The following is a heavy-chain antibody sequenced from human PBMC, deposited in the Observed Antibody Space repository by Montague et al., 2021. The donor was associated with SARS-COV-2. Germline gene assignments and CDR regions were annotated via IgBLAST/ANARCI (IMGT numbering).Heavy chain of an antibody. D-gene: IGHD5-18*01. J-gene: IGHJ6*02. CDR2: TYYRSKWYN. CDR1: GDSVSSNSAA. Sequence: CAISGDSVSSNSAAWNWIRQSPSRGLEWLGRTYYRSKWYNDYAVSVKSRITINPDTSKNQFSLQLSSVTSEDTAVYYCARDTRIQLWFDRDYYYGMDVWGQGTTVTVSS. CDR3: ARDTRIQLWFDRDYYYGMDV. V-gene: IGHV6-1*01.